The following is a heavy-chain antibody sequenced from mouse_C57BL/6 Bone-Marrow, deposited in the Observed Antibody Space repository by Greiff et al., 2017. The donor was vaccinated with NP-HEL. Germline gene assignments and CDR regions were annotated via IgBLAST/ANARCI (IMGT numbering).Heavy chain of an antibody. CDR2: IDPSDSYT. J-gene: IGHJ4*01. Sequence: VQLQQSGAELVMPGASVKLSCKASGYTFTSYWMHWVKQRPGQGLEWIGEIDPSDSYTNYNQKFKGKSTLTVDKSSSTAYMQLSSLTSEDSAVSYCAREGTGDAMDYWGQGTSVTVSS. CDR1: GYTFTSYW. V-gene: IGHV1-69*01. D-gene: IGHD3-3*01. CDR3: AREGTGDAMDY.